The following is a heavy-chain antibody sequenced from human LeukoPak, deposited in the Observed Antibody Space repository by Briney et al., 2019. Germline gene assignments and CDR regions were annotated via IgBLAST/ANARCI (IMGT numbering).Heavy chain of an antibody. CDR2: MYYSGST. J-gene: IGHJ6*03. Sequence: SETLSLTCTVSDGSISSSGYYWGWIRQPPGKGLEWIGSMYYSGSTYYNPSLKSRVTISVGTSKNQFSLKLSSVTAADTAVYYRARILVQYYYYMDVLGKGTTVTVSS. D-gene: IGHD1-1*01. CDR1: DGSISSSGYY. V-gene: IGHV4-39*01. CDR3: ARILVQYYYYMDV.